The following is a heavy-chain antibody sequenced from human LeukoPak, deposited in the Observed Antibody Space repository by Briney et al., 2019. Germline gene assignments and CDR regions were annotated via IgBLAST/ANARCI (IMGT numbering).Heavy chain of an antibody. CDR1: GFTLSSYS. CDR3: ARDRYDRSGYYDY. V-gene: IGHV3-21*01. J-gene: IGHJ4*02. Sequence: GGSLRLSCAASGFTLSSYSMNWVRQAPGKGLEWFPSISSSSSYIHYTDSVKGRFTISRDNTKKSLYLQMNSLRAEDTAVYYCARDRYDRSGYYDYWGQGTLVTVSS. CDR2: ISSSSSYI. D-gene: IGHD3-22*01.